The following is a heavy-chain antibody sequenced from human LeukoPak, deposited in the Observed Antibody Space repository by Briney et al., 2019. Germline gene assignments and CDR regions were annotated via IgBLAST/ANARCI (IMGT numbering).Heavy chain of an antibody. Sequence: GGSLRLSCAASGFPFSSYSMHWVRQAPGKGLEWVSVISYDGSNKYYADSVKGRFTISRDNSKRTLYLQMNSLRPEDTAVYYCAREAYGDYVHDYWGQGTLVTVSS. V-gene: IGHV3-30*03. CDR1: GFPFSSYS. CDR2: ISYDGSNK. J-gene: IGHJ4*02. CDR3: AREAYGDYVHDY. D-gene: IGHD4-17*01.